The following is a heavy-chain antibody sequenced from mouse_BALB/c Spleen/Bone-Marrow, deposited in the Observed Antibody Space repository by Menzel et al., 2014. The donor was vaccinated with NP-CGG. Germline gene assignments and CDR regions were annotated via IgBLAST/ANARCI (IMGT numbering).Heavy chain of an antibody. CDR2: ITKGGGST. D-gene: IGHD4-1*01. J-gene: IGHJ4*01. CDR3: AGQLAYAIDY. CDR1: GFTFSDYY. V-gene: IGHV5-12*02. Sequence: EVKLVESGGGLVQPGGSLKLSCATSGFTFSDYYMYWVRQTPEKRLEWVAYITKGGGSTYYPDIAKGRFTISRDNGKNTLYLQMNRLKSGDTAMYYWAGQLAYAIDYWGQGTSVTVSS.